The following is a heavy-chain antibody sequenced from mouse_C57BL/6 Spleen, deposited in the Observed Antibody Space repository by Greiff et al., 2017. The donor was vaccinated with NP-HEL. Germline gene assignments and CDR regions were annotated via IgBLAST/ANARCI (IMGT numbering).Heavy chain of an antibody. Sequence: VQLQQPGAELVKPGASVKLSCKASGYTFTSYWMHWVKQRPGQGLEWIGMIHPNSGSTNYNEKFKSKATLTVDKSSSTAYMQLSSLTSEDSAVYYCARIYYDYDRGYFDYWGQGTTLTVSS. V-gene: IGHV1-64*01. J-gene: IGHJ2*01. D-gene: IGHD2-4*01. CDR1: GYTFTSYW. CDR3: ARIYYDYDRGYFDY. CDR2: IHPNSGST.